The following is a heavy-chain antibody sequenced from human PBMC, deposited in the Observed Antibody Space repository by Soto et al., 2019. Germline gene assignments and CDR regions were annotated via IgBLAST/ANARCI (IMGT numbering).Heavy chain of an antibody. CDR3: ARDGVGDSLDY. V-gene: IGHV1-46*01. D-gene: IGHD4-17*01. J-gene: IGHJ4*02. Sequence: QVQLVQSGAEVKRPGASVKVSCKASGYTFTRYYMHWVRQAPGQGLEWMGIINATGGSTAYAQKFQGRVTMTRDTSTSTVYMELTYLRSDDTAVYFCARDGVGDSLDYWGQGTLVTFSS. CDR2: INATGGST. CDR1: GYTFTRYY.